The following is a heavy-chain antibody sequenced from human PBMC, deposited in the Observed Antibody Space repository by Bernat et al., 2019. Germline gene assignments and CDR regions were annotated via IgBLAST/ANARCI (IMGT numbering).Heavy chain of an antibody. CDR3: ARDRRYYDFWSGYPDAFDI. CDR2: IWYDGSNK. J-gene: IGHJ3*02. D-gene: IGHD3-3*01. Sequence: VVQPGRSLRLSCAASGFTFSSYGMHWVRQAPGKGLEWVAVIWYDGSNKYYADSVKGRFTISRDNSKNTLYLQMNSLRAEDTAVYYCARDRRYYDFWSGYPDAFDIWGQGTMVTVSS. V-gene: IGHV3-33*01. CDR1: GFTFSSYG.